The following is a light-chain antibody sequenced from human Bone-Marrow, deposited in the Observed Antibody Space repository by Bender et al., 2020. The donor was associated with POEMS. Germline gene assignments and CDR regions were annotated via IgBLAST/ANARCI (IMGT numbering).Light chain of an antibody. V-gene: IGLV1-40*01. Sequence: QSALTQPPSVSGAPGQRVTISCAGSSSNIGAGYDVHWYQQLPGTAPRLLIYGNNNRPSGVPDRFSGSKSGTSASLAIAGLLAEDEADYYCQAYDSSLSGSMFGGGTKLTVL. CDR1: SSNIGAGYD. CDR2: GNN. CDR3: QAYDSSLSGSM. J-gene: IGLJ3*02.